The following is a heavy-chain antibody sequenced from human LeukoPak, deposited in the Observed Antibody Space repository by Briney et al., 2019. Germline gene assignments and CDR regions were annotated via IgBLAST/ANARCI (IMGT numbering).Heavy chain of an antibody. Sequence: PGGSLRLSCAASGFTFSDYYMSWIRQAPGKGLELVSYINSDGSTIHYADSVKGRFTISRDNAKNSLFLQMNSLRAEDTAVYYCARVYYGSGSPRHFDYWGQGTLVTVSS. CDR2: INSDGSTI. J-gene: IGHJ4*02. CDR3: ARVYYGSGSPRHFDY. D-gene: IGHD3-10*01. CDR1: GFTFSDYY. V-gene: IGHV3-11*04.